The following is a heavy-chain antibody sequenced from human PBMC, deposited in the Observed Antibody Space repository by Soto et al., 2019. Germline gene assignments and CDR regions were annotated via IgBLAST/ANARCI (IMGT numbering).Heavy chain of an antibody. CDR2: INHSGST. Sequence: ETLTLTCAAYGCSFSGYYLRWIRQPPGKGLEWIGEINHSGSTNYNPSLKSRVTISVGTSKNKFSLKLSSVTAADTAVYYCARNDFWSGYYTGYYYYGMDVWGQGTTVTVSS. V-gene: IGHV4-34*01. D-gene: IGHD3-3*01. CDR3: ARNDFWSGYYTGYYYYGMDV. CDR1: GCSFSGYY. J-gene: IGHJ6*02.